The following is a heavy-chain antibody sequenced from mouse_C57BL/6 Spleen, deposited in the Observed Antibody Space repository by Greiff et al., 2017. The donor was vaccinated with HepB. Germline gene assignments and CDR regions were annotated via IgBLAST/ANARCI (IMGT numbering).Heavy chain of an antibody. V-gene: IGHV14-1*01. CDR3: TTPPTTVVAYYFDY. D-gene: IGHD1-1*01. CDR1: GFNIKDYY. CDR2: IDPEDGDT. Sequence: EVQLKESGAELVRPGASVKLSCTASGFNIKDYYMHWVKQRPEQGLEWIGRIDPEDGDTEYAPKFQGKATMTADTSSNTAYLQLSSLTSEDTAVYYCTTPPTTVVAYYFDYWGQGTTLTVSS. J-gene: IGHJ2*01.